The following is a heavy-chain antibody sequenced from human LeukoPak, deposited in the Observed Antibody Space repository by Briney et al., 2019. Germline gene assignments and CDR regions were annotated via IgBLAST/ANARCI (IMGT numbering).Heavy chain of an antibody. CDR2: IIPIFGTA. J-gene: IGHJ4*02. D-gene: IGHD6-13*01. V-gene: IGHV1-69*01. CDR1: GGTFSSYA. Sequence: ASVKVSCKASGGTFSSYAISWVRQAPGQGLEWMGGIIPIFGTANYAQKFQGRVTITADESTSTAYMELSSLRSDDTAVYYCARSPPHVIAAAGTAVYWGQGTLVTVSS. CDR3: ARSPPHVIAAAGTAVY.